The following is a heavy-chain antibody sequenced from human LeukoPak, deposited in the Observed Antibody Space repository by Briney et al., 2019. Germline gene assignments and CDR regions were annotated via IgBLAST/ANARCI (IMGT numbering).Heavy chain of an antibody. CDR2: IIPILGIA. CDR1: GYTFTGYY. CDR3: ARGARGYSYGSRVVFSY. D-gene: IGHD5-18*01. V-gene: IGHV1-2*02. J-gene: IGHJ4*02. Sequence: ASVKVSCKASGYTFTGYYMHWVRQAPGQGLEWMGRIIPILGIANYAQKFQGRVTMTRDTSISTAYMELSRLRSDDTAVYYCARGARGYSYGSRVVFSYWGQGTLVTVSS.